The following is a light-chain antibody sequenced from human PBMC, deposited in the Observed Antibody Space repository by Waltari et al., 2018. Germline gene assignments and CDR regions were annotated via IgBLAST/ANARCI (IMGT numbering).Light chain of an antibody. Sequence: EIVLTQSPVTLSLSPGERATLSCRASQTVTSNFLAWYQQKSGQAPRLLIYDASNRVTGIPDRFSGSGSGTDFTLTITRLEPEDVAVYFCQQHGSSPRTFGQGTKVEIK. CDR1: QTVTSNF. V-gene: IGKV3-20*01. J-gene: IGKJ1*01. CDR2: DAS. CDR3: QQHGSSPRT.